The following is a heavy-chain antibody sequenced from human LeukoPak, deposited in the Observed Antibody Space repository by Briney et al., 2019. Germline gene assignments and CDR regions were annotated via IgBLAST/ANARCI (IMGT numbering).Heavy chain of an antibody. CDR2: IYYSGST. J-gene: IGHJ4*02. Sequence: PSETLSLTCTVSGGSLSSYYWSWIRQPPGKGLERIGHIYYSGSTNYNPSLKSRVTISVDTSKNQFSLKLSSVTAADPAVYYCARVGGGHTVSPTVFDYWGQGTLVTVSS. V-gene: IGHV4-59*01. D-gene: IGHD4-4*01. CDR3: ARVGGGHTVSPTVFDY. CDR1: GGSLSSYY.